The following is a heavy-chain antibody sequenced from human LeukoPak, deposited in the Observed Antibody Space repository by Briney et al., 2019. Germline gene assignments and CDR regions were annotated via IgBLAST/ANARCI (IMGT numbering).Heavy chain of an antibody. J-gene: IGHJ4*02. CDR3: ARVIGSYGDSAY. CDR1: GFTFSSYS. V-gene: IGHV3-48*04. CDR2: ISSTSRAI. Sequence: GGSLRLSCAASGFTFSSYSINWVRQAPGKGLEWVSYISSTSRAIYYADSVKGRFTISRDNAKNSLYLQMNSLRAEDTAVYYCARVIGSYGDSAYWGQGTLVTVSS. D-gene: IGHD3-16*01.